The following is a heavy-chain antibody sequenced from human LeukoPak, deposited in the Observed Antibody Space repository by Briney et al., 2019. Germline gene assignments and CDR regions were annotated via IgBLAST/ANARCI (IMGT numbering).Heavy chain of an antibody. D-gene: IGHD3-22*01. CDR3: ARGDYDSSGYQD. CDR1: GGSISSGGYS. V-gene: IGHV4-30-2*01. CDR2: IYHSGST. J-gene: IGHJ4*02. Sequence: SETLSLTCAVSGGSISSGGYSWSWIRQPPGKGLEWIGYIYHSGSTYYNPSLKSRVTISVDRSKNQFSLKLSSVTAADTAVYYCARGDYDSSGYQDWGQGTLVTVSS.